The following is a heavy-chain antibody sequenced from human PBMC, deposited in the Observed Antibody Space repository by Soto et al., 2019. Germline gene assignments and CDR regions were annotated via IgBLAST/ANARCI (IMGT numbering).Heavy chain of an antibody. D-gene: IGHD6-6*01. Sequence: SETLSLTCAVSSGSISSSNWWSWVRQPPGKGLEWIGEIYHSGSTNYNPSLKSRVTISVDKSKNQFSLKLSSVTAADTAVYYCARSGEIAARENDAFEIWGQGTMVTVSS. CDR3: ARSGEIAARENDAFEI. V-gene: IGHV4-4*02. CDR2: IYHSGST. CDR1: SGSISSSNW. J-gene: IGHJ3*02.